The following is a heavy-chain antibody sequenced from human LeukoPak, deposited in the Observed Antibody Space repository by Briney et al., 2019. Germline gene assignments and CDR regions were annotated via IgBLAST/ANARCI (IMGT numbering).Heavy chain of an antibody. D-gene: IGHD4-23*01. CDR2: VYYTGGT. CDR3: ARGVRAYGGNSLVHRRAYYFDY. V-gene: IGHV4-39*01. CDR1: GGSIDITTYY. J-gene: IGHJ4*02. Sequence: NPSETLSLTCTVSGGSIDITTYYWGWIRQPPGKGLDWIGSVYYTGGTYYNPSLMSRVTISIDTSKNQFSLKLSSVTAADTAVYYCARGVRAYGGNSLVHRRAYYFDYWGQGTLVTVSS.